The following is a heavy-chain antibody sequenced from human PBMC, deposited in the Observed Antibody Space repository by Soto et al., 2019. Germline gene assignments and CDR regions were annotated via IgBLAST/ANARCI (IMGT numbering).Heavy chain of an antibody. Sequence: SETLSLTCTVSGGSMSSYFWSWIRQPPGRGLEWIGYISDSGSTNYKTSLKSRVTISVDTSKNQFSLKVTSVTAADTAVYYCGRGGSSSWYGFYFFDNWGPGTLVTVSS. CDR3: GRGGSSSWYGFYFFDN. D-gene: IGHD6-13*01. V-gene: IGHV4-59*12. CDR1: GGSMSSYF. CDR2: ISDSGST. J-gene: IGHJ4*02.